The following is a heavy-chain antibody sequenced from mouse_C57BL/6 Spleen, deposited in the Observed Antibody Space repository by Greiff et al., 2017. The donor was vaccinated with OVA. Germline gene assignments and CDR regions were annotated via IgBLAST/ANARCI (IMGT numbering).Heavy chain of an antibody. D-gene: IGHD1-1*01. CDR3: ARENYGSSSYAMDY. V-gene: IGHV1-12*01. CDR1: GYTFTSYN. CDR2: IYPGNGDN. J-gene: IGHJ4*01. Sequence: LQESGAELVRPGASVKMSCKASGYTFTSYNMHWVKQTPRQGLEWIGAIYPGNGDNSYNQKFKGKATLTVDKSSSTAYMQLSSLTSEDSAVDFCARENYGSSSYAMDYWGQGTSVTVSS.